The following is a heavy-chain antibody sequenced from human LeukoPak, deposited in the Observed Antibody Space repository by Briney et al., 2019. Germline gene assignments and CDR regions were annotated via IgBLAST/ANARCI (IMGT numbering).Heavy chain of an antibody. D-gene: IGHD5-12*01. V-gene: IGHV3-30-3*01. J-gene: IGHJ4*02. Sequence: GGSLRLSCAASGFTFSYYAMHWVRQAPGKGLEWVAVISYDGSNKYYADSVKGRFTISRDNSKNTLYLQMNSLRAEDTAVYYCGLVAPDYWGQGTLVTVSS. CDR3: GLVAPDY. CDR2: ISYDGSNK. CDR1: GFTFSYYA.